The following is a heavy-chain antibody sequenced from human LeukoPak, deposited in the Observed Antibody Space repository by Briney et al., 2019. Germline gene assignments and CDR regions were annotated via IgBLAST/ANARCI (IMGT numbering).Heavy chain of an antibody. CDR1: GFTFSSYG. CDR2: IRHDESNK. Sequence: GGSLRLSCAASGFTFSSYGMHWVRQAPGKGLEWVAFIRHDESNKYYADSVKGRFTISRDISKNTLYLQMNSLRAEDTAVYYCAKDHPVFDYWGQGTLVTVSS. J-gene: IGHJ4*02. V-gene: IGHV3-30*02. CDR3: AKDHPVFDY.